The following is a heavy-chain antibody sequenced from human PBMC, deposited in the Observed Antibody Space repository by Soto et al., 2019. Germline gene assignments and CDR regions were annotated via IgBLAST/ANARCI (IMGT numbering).Heavy chain of an antibody. J-gene: IGHJ4*01. Sequence: GGSLRLSCAASGFDFYYYNMNWVRQAPGRGLEWVSSISGTGIDIHFADSVKGRFVISRDNAKTSLYLQMNSLRPEDTAVYYCARERAVNYTEYYFDYWGHGTLVTVSS. V-gene: IGHV3-21*01. CDR1: GFDFYYYN. CDR3: ARERAVNYTEYYFDY. D-gene: IGHD3-10*01. CDR2: ISGTGIDI.